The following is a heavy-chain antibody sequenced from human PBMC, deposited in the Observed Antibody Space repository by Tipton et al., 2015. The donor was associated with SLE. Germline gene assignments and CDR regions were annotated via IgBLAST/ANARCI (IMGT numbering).Heavy chain of an antibody. V-gene: IGHV4-59*08. CDR2: IYYSGST. J-gene: IGHJ4*02. D-gene: IGHD3-10*01. CDR3: ARHSDLGNYYSALHY. CDR1: NGSISNSY. Sequence: LRLSCTVSNGSISNSYWSWTRQPPGKGLEWIGHIYYSGSTNYNPSLKSRVTISVDTSKNQFSLKLNSVTAADTAVYYCARHSDLGNYYSALHYWGQGILVTVS.